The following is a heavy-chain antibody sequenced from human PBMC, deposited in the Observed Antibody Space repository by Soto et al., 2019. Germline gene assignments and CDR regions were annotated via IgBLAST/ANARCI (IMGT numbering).Heavy chain of an antibody. CDR1: GINFDDFA. CDR3: AKDTAPGFYDANGHLDS. Sequence: VQLVESGGGLVQPGGSRRLSCVVSGINFDDFAMHWVRQVPGKGLEWVSGINWDSEDIGYADSVKGRFTISRDNAKNSLYLQMNSQKAEDTALYYCAKDTAPGFYDANGHLDSWGQGTPVTVSS. V-gene: IGHV3-9*01. D-gene: IGHD2-8*01. CDR2: INWDSEDI. J-gene: IGHJ4*02.